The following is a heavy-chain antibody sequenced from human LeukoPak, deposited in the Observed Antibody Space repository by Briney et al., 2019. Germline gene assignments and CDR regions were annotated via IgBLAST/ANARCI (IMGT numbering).Heavy chain of an antibody. J-gene: IGHJ6*02. CDR2: IYHSGST. D-gene: IGHD1-26*01. CDR3: ARDQRTVGYYGMDV. Sequence: PSGTLSLTCAVSGGSISSSNWWSWVRQPPGKGLEWIGEIYHSGSTNYNPSLKSRATISVDKSKNQFSLKLSSVTAADTAVYYCARDQRTVGYYGMDVWGRGTTVTVSS. V-gene: IGHV4-4*02. CDR1: GGSISSSNW.